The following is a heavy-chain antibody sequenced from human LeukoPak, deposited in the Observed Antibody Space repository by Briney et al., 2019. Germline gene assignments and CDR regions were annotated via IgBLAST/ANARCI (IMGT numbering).Heavy chain of an antibody. J-gene: IGHJ4*02. CDR2: IYYSGSN. V-gene: IGHV4-31*03. Sequence: PSQTLSLSCTVSGFSISSGGYYWSWIPPRPAKGLEWIGYIYYSGSNYYTPSLKSRITISVDTSKNQFSLKLSSVTATDTAVYYCARKPSGSYYKGYVDYWGQGTLVTVSS. CDR1: GFSISSGGYY. CDR3: ARKPSGSYYKGYVDY. D-gene: IGHD3-10*01.